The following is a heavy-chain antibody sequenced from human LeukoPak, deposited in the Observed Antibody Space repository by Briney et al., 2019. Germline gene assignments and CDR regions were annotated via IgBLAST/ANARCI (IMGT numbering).Heavy chain of an antibody. CDR1: EFTFSSHG. V-gene: IGHV3-33*01. Sequence: GRSLRLSCAASEFTFSSHGMHWVRQAPGKGLEWVAVIWYDGSNKYYVDSVKGRFTISRDNAKNSLYLQMNILKAEDTAIYYCSRSLDYLGQGALVTVSS. J-gene: IGHJ4*02. CDR2: IWYDGSNK. CDR3: SRSLDY.